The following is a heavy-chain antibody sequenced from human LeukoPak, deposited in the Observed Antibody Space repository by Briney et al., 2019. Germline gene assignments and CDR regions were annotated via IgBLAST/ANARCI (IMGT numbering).Heavy chain of an antibody. CDR1: GGSISSYY. V-gene: IGHV4-59*08. Sequence: SETLSLTCTVSGGSISSYYWSWIRQPPGKGLEWIGYIYYSGSTNYNPSLKSRVTISVDTSKNQFSLKLSSVTAADTAVYYCARHGQAESSSWYPLNWFDPWGQGTLVTVSS. CDR3: ARHGQAESSSWYPLNWFDP. J-gene: IGHJ5*02. CDR2: IYYSGST. D-gene: IGHD6-13*01.